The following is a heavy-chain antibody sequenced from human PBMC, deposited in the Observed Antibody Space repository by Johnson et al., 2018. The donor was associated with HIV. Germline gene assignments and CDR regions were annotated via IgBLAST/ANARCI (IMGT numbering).Heavy chain of an antibody. CDR2: ISYDGSNK. D-gene: IGHD3-22*01. CDR3: ARERDDSSGYYYHDAFDI. Sequence: QVQLVESGGGLVQPGGSLRLSCVVSGFTFSSYAMHWVRQAPGKGLEWVAVISYDGSNKYYADSVKGRFTISRDNSKNTLYLQMNSLRAEDTAVYYCARERDDSSGYYYHDAFDIWGQGTMVTVSS. J-gene: IGHJ3*02. V-gene: IGHV3-30*14. CDR1: GFTFSSYA.